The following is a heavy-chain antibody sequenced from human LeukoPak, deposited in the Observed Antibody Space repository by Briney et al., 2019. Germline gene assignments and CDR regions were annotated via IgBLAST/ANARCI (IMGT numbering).Heavy chain of an antibody. V-gene: IGHV3-23*01. CDR3: AREGHAIDY. CDR1: GFAFGSEA. CDR2: ISPGGGTT. J-gene: IGHJ4*02. Sequence: GGSLRLSCAVSGFAFGSEAMSWVRQSPARGLEWVASISPGGGTTYYADYVKGRFTISRDNSKNSLYLQMNSLRAEDTALYHCAREGHAIDYWGQGTLVTVSS.